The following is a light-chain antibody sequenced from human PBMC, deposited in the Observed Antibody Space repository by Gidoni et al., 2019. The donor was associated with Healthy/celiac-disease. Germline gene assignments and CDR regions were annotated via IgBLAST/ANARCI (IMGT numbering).Light chain of an antibody. CDR3: AAWDDSLNGLWV. V-gene: IGLV1-44*01. CDR1: SSNIVSNT. Sequence: GQRVTISCSGSSSNIVSNTVNWYQQLPGTAPKLLIYSNNQRPSGVPDRFSGSKSGTSASLAISGLQSEDEADYYCAAWDDSLNGLWVFGGGTKLTVL. CDR2: SNN. J-gene: IGLJ3*02.